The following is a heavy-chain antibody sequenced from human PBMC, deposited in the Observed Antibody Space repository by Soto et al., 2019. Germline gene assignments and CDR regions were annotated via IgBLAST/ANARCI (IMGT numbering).Heavy chain of an antibody. D-gene: IGHD2-2*01. J-gene: IGHJ5*02. Sequence: GGSLRLSCAVSGFTFRSHWMHWVRQAPGKGLVWVSRINSDGSSTDYADSVRGRFTLSRDNAKNTLFLQVNSLRAEDTAVYYCAKGVLPAPPLDPWGQGTLVTVSS. CDR2: INSDGSST. CDR3: AKGVLPAPPLDP. CDR1: GFTFRSHW. V-gene: IGHV3-74*01.